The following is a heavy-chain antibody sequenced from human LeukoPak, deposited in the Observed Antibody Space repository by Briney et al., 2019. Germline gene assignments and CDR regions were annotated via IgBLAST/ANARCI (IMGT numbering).Heavy chain of an antibody. V-gene: IGHV4-34*01. CDR1: GGSFSGYY. D-gene: IGHD3-16*02. CDR3: ARGTLDYDYVWGSYRYAFDI. J-gene: IGHJ3*02. Sequence: SETLSLTCAVYGGSFSGYYWSWIRQPPGKGLGWIGEINHSGSTNYNPSLKSRVTISVDTSKNQFSLKLSSVTAADTAVYYCARGTLDYDYVWGSYRYAFDIWGQGTMVTVSS. CDR2: INHSGST.